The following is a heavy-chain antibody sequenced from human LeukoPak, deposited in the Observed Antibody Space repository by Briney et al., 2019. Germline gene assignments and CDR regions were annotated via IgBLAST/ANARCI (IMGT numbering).Heavy chain of an antibody. CDR2: INPSGGST. CDR1: GYTFTRYY. D-gene: IGHD3-22*01. Sequence: GASVKVSCKASGYTFTRYYMHWVRQAPGQGLEWMGIINPSGGSTSYAQKFQGRVTMTRDTSTSTVYMELSSLRSEDTAVYYCARTRLTMIVVHPLDPENYYYGMDVWGQGTTVTVSS. CDR3: ARTRLTMIVVHPLDPENYYYGMDV. J-gene: IGHJ6*02. V-gene: IGHV1-46*01.